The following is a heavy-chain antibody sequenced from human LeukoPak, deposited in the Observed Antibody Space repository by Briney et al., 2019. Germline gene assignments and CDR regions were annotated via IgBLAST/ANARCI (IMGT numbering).Heavy chain of an antibody. CDR2: INHSGST. V-gene: IGHV4-34*01. CDR1: GGSFSGYY. CDR3: ARGRDVVVVAAHFDY. D-gene: IGHD2-15*01. J-gene: IGHJ4*02. Sequence: PSETLSLTCAVYGGSFSGYYWSWIRQPPGKGLEWIGEINHSGSTNYNPSLKSRVTISVDTSKNQFSLKLSSVAAADTAVYYCARGRDVVVVAAHFDYWGQGTLVTVSS.